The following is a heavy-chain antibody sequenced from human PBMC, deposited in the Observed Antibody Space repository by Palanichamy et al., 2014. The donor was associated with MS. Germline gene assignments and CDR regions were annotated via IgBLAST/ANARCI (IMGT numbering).Heavy chain of an antibody. J-gene: IGHJ3*01. Sequence: DVQLVESGGGLVQPGGSLRLSCEASGFNFSPYTMAWVRQTPGKGLEWPSYISGSSSTIYYSDSVKGRFIISRDNAKNSLYLQMNSLSPEDTAVFYCARDPTFYSDSYGYRAYDVWGQGTMVTVSS. CDR3: ARDPTFYSDSYGYRAYDV. CDR2: ISGSSSTI. CDR1: GFNFSPYT. V-gene: IGHV3-48*04. D-gene: IGHD5-18*01.